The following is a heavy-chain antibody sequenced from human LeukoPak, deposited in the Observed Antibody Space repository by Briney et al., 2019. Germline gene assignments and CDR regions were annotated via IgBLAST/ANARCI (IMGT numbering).Heavy chain of an antibody. V-gene: IGHV1-69*05. D-gene: IGHD6-6*01. J-gene: IGHJ6*03. CDR3: ARDGQLPRTGPNYYYYMDV. CDR1: GGTFSSYA. Sequence: GASVKVSCKASGGTFSSYAICWVRQAPGQGLEWMGGIIPIFGTANYAQKFQGRVTITTDESTSTAYMELSSLRSEDTAVYYCARDGQLPRTGPNYYYYMDVWGKGTTVTVSS. CDR2: IIPIFGTA.